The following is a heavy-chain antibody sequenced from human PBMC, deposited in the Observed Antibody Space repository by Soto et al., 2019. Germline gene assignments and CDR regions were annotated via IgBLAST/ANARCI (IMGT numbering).Heavy chain of an antibody. V-gene: IGHV3-9*01. CDR1: GFRFEDDG. CDR2: ISWNSVSL. Sequence: EVQLVESGGGLVQPGTSLRISCVASGFRFEDDGMHWVRQAPGKGLEWVAGISWNSVSLHYADSVRGRCTISRDNAKKSLHLQLDSLRLEDTAVYYCTNDPSGGVGGLDMWGQGTRVTVSS. CDR3: TNDPSGGVGGLDM. J-gene: IGHJ3*01. D-gene: IGHD2-8*02.